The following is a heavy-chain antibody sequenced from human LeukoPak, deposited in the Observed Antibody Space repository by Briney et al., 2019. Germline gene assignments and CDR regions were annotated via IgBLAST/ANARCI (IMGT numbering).Heavy chain of an antibody. CDR2: INHSGST. CDR1: GGSFSGYY. CDR3: ARGRPGGWNYVAYYYYYYMDV. Sequence: SETLSHTCAVYGGSFSGYYWSWIRQPPGKGLEWIGEINHSGSTNYNPSLKSRVTISVDTSKNQFSLKLSSVTAADTAVYYCARGRPGGWNYVAYYYYYYMDVWGKGTTVTVSS. V-gene: IGHV4-34*01. D-gene: IGHD1-7*01. J-gene: IGHJ6*03.